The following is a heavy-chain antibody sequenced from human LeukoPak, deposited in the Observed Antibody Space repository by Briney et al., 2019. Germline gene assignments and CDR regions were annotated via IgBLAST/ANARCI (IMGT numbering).Heavy chain of an antibody. J-gene: IGHJ6*02. Sequence: ASVKVSCKASGYTFTSYGISWVRQAPGQGLEWMGWIDPNSGGTDYAQKFQGRVTMTRDTSISTAYMELSSLRSDDTAVYYCARAGYSYGYYGMDVWGQGTSVIVSS. CDR1: GYTFTSYG. CDR2: IDPNSGGT. V-gene: IGHV1-2*02. CDR3: ARAGYSYGYYGMDV. D-gene: IGHD5-18*01.